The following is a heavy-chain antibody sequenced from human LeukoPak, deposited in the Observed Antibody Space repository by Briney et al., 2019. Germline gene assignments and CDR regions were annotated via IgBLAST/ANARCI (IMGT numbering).Heavy chain of an antibody. CDR2: ISASDGRT. CDR3: AKGDNYYDSSAYYDIGKYFDY. D-gene: IGHD3-22*01. V-gene: IGHV3-23*01. Sequence: GGTLRLSCAASGFTFGNYGMNWVRQAPGKGLEWVSGISASDGRTYHADSVKGRFTISRDNSKNTLYLQMNSLRAEDTAVYYCAKGDNYYDSSAYYDIGKYFDYWGQGTLVAVSS. CDR1: GFTFGNYG. J-gene: IGHJ4*02.